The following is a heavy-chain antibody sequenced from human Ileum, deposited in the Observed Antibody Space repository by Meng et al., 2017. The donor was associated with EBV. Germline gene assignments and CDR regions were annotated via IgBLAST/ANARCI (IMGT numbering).Heavy chain of an antibody. CDR3: VRDGRSINLLDY. D-gene: IGHD2-15*01. CDR2: INTKTGDP. Sequence: VQPVQSGSELEKPGASVKVSCKASGYTFNKFAINWVRQAPGQGLEWVGWINTKTGDPRYAQGFTGRFVFSLDTSVSTAYLQISSLKPEDTAVYYCVRDGRSINLLDYWGQGTLVTVSS. J-gene: IGHJ4*02. V-gene: IGHV7-4-1*02. CDR1: GYTFNKFA.